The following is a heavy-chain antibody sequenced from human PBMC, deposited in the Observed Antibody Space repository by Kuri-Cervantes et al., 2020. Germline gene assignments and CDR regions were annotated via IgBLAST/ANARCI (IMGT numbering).Heavy chain of an antibody. Sequence: SETLSLTCAVYGGSFSGYYWSWIRQPPGKGLEWIGEIHHSGSTNYNPSLKSRVTISVDTSKNQFSLKLSSVTAADTAVYYCARGWSYDYWGQGTLVTVSS. D-gene: IGHD2-8*02. CDR3: ARGWSYDY. V-gene: IGHV4-34*01. CDR2: IHHSGST. J-gene: IGHJ4*02. CDR1: GGSFSGYY.